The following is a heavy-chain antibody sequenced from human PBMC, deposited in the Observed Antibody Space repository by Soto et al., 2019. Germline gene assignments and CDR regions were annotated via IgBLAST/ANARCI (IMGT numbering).Heavy chain of an antibody. CDR3: ARVLTRAFPYDSSASAFDI. V-gene: IGHV5-51*01. CDR2: IYPGDSDT. J-gene: IGHJ3*02. CDR1: GYSFTSYW. D-gene: IGHD3-22*01. Sequence: PGESLKISCKGSGYSFTSYWIGWVRQMPGKGLEWMGIIYPGDSDTRYSPSFQGQVTISADKSISTAYLQWSSLKASDTAMYYCARVLTRAFPYDSSASAFDIWGQGTMVTVSS.